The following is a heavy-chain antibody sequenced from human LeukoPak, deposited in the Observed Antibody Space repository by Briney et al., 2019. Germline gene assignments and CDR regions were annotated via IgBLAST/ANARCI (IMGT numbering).Heavy chain of an antibody. D-gene: IGHD1-26*01. V-gene: IGHV4-34*01. CDR2: INHSGST. Sequence: PSETLSLTCAVYGGSFSGYYWSWIRQPPGKGLEWIGEINHSGSTNYNPSLKSRVTISVDTSKNQFSLKLSSVTAADTAVYYCARRELRYYYYYYMDVWGKGTTVTVSS. J-gene: IGHJ6*03. CDR1: GGSFSGYY. CDR3: ARRELRYYYYYYMDV.